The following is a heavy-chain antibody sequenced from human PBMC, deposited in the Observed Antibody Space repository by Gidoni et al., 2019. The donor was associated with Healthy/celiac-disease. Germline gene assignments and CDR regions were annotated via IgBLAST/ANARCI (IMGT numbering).Heavy chain of an antibody. J-gene: IGHJ4*02. CDR2: ISGSGGST. Sequence: EVQLLESGGGLVQPGGSLRLSCAASGLPFSSYAMSWVRQAPGKGLEWVSAISGSGGSTYYADSVKGRFTISRDKSKNTLYLQMNSLRAEDTAVYYCAKDEIAAAGTLTVLDYWGQGTLVTVSS. D-gene: IGHD6-13*01. CDR3: AKDEIAAAGTLTVLDY. V-gene: IGHV3-23*01. CDR1: GLPFSSYA.